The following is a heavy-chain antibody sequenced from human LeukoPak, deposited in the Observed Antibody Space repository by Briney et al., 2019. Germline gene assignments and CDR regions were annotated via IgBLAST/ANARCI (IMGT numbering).Heavy chain of an antibody. V-gene: IGHV4-4*07. CDR1: GGSISSYY. J-gene: IGHJ4*02. D-gene: IGHD3-22*01. CDR3: AREEEDYYDSSGYYGD. Sequence: SETLSLTCTVSGGSISSYYWSWIRQPAGKGLEWIGRIYASGSTNYNPSLKSRVTMSVDTSKNQFSLKLSSVTAADTAVYYCAREEEDYYDSSGYYGDWGQGTLVTVSS. CDR2: IYASGST.